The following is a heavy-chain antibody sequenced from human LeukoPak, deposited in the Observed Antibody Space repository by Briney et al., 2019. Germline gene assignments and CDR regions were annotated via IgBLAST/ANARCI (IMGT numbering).Heavy chain of an antibody. Sequence: SETLSLTCAVYGGSFSGYYWSWIRQPPGKGLEWIGEINHSGSTNYNPSLKSRVTISVDTSKNQFSLKLSSVTAADTAVYYCARGGRPYYYDSSAIRPFDYWGQGTLVTVSP. V-gene: IGHV4-34*01. CDR3: ARGGRPYYYDSSAIRPFDY. J-gene: IGHJ4*02. CDR1: GGSFSGYY. D-gene: IGHD3-22*01. CDR2: INHSGST.